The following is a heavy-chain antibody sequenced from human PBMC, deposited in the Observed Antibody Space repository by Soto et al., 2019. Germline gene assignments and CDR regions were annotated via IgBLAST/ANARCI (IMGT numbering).Heavy chain of an antibody. CDR3: AKDAYCSCGCCYDSRLAFDF. CDR1: GFTFSSYA. CDR2: ISGGGGSI. Sequence: EVQLLESGGGLVQPGGSLRLSCAASGFTFSSYAMSWVRQAPGKGLEWVSYISGGGGSIYYADSVKGRFTISRDNSKNTGYLQMNSLRAEDTAIYYCAKDAYCSCGCCYDSRLAFDFWGQGTVVSVSS. D-gene: IGHD2-15*01. J-gene: IGHJ3*01. V-gene: IGHV3-23*01.